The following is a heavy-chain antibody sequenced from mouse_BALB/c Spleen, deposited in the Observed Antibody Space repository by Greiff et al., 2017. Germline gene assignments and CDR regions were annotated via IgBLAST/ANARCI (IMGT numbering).Heavy chain of an antibody. CDR3: ARIRGY. CDR1: GFNIKDTY. J-gene: IGHJ2*01. D-gene: IGHD3-3*01. CDR2: IDPANGNT. Sequence: EVMLVESGAELVKPGASVKLSCTASGFNIKDTYMHWVQQRPEQGLEWIGRIDPANGNTKYDPKFQGKATITADTSSNTAYLQLSSLTSEDTAVYYCARIRGYWGQGTTLTVSS. V-gene: IGHV14-3*02.